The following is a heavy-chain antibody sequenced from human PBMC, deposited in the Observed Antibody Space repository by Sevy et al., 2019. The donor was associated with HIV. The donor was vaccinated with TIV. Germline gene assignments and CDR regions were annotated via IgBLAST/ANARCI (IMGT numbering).Heavy chain of an antibody. V-gene: IGHV3-21*01. CDR3: ARDRRTLNYYASSGYNYYFDY. Sequence: GGSLRLSCAASGFTFSNYNMNWVRQAPGKGLEWVSSITSSSDYIYDADSVKGRFTISRDNAKNSLYLQMNGLRAEDTAVYYCARDRRTLNYYASSGYNYYFDYWGQGTLVTVSS. D-gene: IGHD3-22*01. J-gene: IGHJ4*02. CDR1: GFTFSNYN. CDR2: ITSSSDYI.